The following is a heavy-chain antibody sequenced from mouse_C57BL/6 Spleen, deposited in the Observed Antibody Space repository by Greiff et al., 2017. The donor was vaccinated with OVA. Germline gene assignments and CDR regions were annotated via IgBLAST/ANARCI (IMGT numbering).Heavy chain of an antibody. CDR3: VRLLGPNAMDY. V-gene: IGHV10-1*01. Sequence: EVQGVESGGGLVQPKGSLKLSCAASGFSFNTYAMNWVRQAPGKGLEWVARIRIKSNNYATYYADSVKVRFTISRDDSESMLYLQMNNLKTEDTAMYYCVRLLGPNAMDYWGQGTSVTVSS. CDR2: IRIKSNNYAT. D-gene: IGHD4-1*01. CDR1: GFSFNTYA. J-gene: IGHJ4*01.